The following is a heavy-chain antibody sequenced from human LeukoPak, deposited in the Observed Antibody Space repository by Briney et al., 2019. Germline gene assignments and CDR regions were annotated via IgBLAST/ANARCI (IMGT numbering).Heavy chain of an antibody. CDR2: INHSGST. D-gene: IGHD3-22*01. CDR3: ARGERITMIVVGLYYFDY. V-gene: IGHV4-4*02. Sequence: SGTLSLTCAVSGGSVSSSNWWSWVRQPPGKGLEWIGEINHSGSTNYNPSLKSRVTISVDTSKNQFSLKLSSVTAADTAVYYCARGERITMIVVGLYYFDYWGQGTLVTVSS. CDR1: GGSVSSSNW. J-gene: IGHJ4*02.